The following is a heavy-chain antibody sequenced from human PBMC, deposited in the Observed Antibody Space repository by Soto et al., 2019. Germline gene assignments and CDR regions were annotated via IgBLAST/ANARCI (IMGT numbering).Heavy chain of an antibody. V-gene: IGHV3-21*01. D-gene: IGHD2-2*01. J-gene: IGHJ3*02. CDR3: ARIPYCSSTSCYDAFDI. Sequence: GGSLRLSCAASGFTFSSYSMNWVRQAPGKGLEWVSSISSSSSYIYYADSVKGRFTISRDNAKNSLYLQMNSLRAEDTAVYYCARIPYCSSTSCYDAFDIWGQGTMVTV. CDR1: GFTFSSYS. CDR2: ISSSSSYI.